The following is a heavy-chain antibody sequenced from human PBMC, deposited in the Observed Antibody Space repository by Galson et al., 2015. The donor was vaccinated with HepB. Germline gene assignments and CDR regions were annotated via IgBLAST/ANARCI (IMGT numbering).Heavy chain of an antibody. J-gene: IGHJ6*02. D-gene: IGHD2-2*01. Sequence: LSLTCTVSGGSISSSSYYWGWIRQSPGKGLEWIGSIYYTGTTSYNSSLQDRATISADRSKNQFSLKLTSVTAADTAVYYCARPSSTSHYALDVWGQGTTVTISS. CDR3: ARPSSTSHYALDV. CDR2: IYYTGTT. CDR1: GGSISSSSYY. V-gene: IGHV4-39*01.